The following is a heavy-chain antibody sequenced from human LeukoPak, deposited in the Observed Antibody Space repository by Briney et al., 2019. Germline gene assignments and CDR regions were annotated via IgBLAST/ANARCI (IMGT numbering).Heavy chain of an antibody. Sequence: GGSLRLSCAASGFTFDDYAMHWVRQALGKGLEWVSLISGGGGSTYYADSVKGRFTISRDNSKNSLYLQMNSLRTEDTALYYCAKDSFGYYYYYYYMDVWGKGTTVTVSS. CDR3: AKDSFGYYYYYYYMDV. J-gene: IGHJ6*03. CDR2: ISGGGGST. CDR1: GFTFDDYA. V-gene: IGHV3-43*02. D-gene: IGHD3-3*01.